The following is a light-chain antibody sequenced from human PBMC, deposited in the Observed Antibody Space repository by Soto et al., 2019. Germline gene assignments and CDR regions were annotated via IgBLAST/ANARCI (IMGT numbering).Light chain of an antibody. V-gene: IGKV3-15*01. J-gene: IGKJ1*01. CDR3: QHRA. Sequence: EIVLTQSPATLSVSPGERVILSCRASRSVDISLAWYQQKPGQAPRLLIYGASTRATDMPGTFSGRGSGTEFTLTISSLQPDDFATYYCQHRAFGQGTKVDIK. CDR1: RSVDIS. CDR2: GAS.